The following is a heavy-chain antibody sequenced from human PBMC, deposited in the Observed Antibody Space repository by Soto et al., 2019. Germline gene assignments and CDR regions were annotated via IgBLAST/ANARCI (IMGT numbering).Heavy chain of an antibody. CDR2: IIPILGIA. V-gene: IGHV1-69*02. CDR1: GGTFSSYT. D-gene: IGHD3-10*01. Sequence: QVQLVQSGAEVKKPGSSVKVSCKASGGTFSSYTISWVRQAPGQGLEWMGRIIPILGIANYAQKLQGRVTITADKSTSTAYMELSSLRSEDTAVYYCARGGEHYGSGSYFDYWGQGTLVTVSS. CDR3: ARGGEHYGSGSYFDY. J-gene: IGHJ4*02.